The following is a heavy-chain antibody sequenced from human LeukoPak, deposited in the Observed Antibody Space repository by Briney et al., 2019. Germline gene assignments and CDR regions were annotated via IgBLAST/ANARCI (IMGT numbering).Heavy chain of an antibody. CDR1: GGTFSSYA. CDR2: IIPIFGTA. D-gene: IGHD6-13*01. V-gene: IGHV1-69*01. Sequence: ASVKVSCKASGGTFSSYAISWVRQAPGQGLEWMGGIIPIFGTANYAQKFQGRVTITADESTSTAYMELSSLRSEDTAVYYCARERVREYSSSWYLGYWGQGTLVTVSS. J-gene: IGHJ4*02. CDR3: ARERVREYSSSWYLGY.